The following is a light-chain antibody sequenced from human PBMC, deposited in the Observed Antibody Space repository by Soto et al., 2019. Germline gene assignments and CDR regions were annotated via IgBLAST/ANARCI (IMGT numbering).Light chain of an antibody. Sequence: AIRMTQSPSSLSASTGDRVTITCRASQGISSYLAWYQQKPGKAPKLLNYAASTLQSGVPPRFSGSGSGTDFTLTISCLQSEDFAPYYCQQYYSYPFTFGPGTKVDIK. CDR3: QQYYSYPFT. CDR2: AAS. CDR1: QGISSY. J-gene: IGKJ3*01. V-gene: IGKV1-8*01.